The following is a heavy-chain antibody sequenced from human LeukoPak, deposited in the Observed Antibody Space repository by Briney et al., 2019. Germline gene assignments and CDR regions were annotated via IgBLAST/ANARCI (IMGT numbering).Heavy chain of an antibody. D-gene: IGHD3-22*01. J-gene: IGHJ5*02. CDR3: ARETYYYDSSGYSNWFDP. CDR2: IYYSGST. V-gene: IGHV4-59*12. CDR1: GGSISSYY. Sequence: PSETLSLTCTVSGGSISSYYWSWIRQPPGKGLEWIGYIYYSGSTNYNPSLKSRVTISVDRSKNQFSLKLSSVTAADTAVYYCARETYYYDSSGYSNWFDPWGQGTLVTVSS.